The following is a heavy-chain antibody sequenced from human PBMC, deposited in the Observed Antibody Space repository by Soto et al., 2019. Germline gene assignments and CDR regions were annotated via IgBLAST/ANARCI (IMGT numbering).Heavy chain of an antibody. D-gene: IGHD4-17*01. J-gene: IGHJ6*02. CDR3: ARDPGLRWGYYYRMDF. V-gene: IGHV4-31*03. Sequence: SETLSLTCTVSGGSISSGGYYWSWIRQHPGKGLEWIGYIYYSGSTYYNPSLKSRVTISVDTSKNQFSLKLSSVTAADTAVYYCARDPGLRWGYYYRMDFSGQGTTVIVSS. CDR2: IYYSGST. CDR1: GGSISSGGYY.